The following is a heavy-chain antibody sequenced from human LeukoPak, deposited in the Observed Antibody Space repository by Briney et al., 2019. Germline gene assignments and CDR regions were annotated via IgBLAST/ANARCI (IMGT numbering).Heavy chain of an antibody. Sequence: GRSLRLSCAASGFTFSNYGMHWVRQAPGKGLEWVAGVWYDGNNKYYADSVKGRFTISRDNSKNTLSLQMNSLRADDTAVYYCAKDELLVGASDSFDYWGQGTLVTVSS. CDR1: GFTFSNYG. D-gene: IGHD1-26*01. J-gene: IGHJ4*02. CDR2: VWYDGNNK. V-gene: IGHV3-33*06. CDR3: AKDELLVGASDSFDY.